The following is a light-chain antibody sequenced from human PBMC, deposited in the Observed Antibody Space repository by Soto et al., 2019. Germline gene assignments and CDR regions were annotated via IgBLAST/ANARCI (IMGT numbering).Light chain of an antibody. CDR3: QQSYSTPIT. Sequence: DIRMTQSPATLSLSPGGRATLSCRASQSVSSNLAWYQQKPGQAPRLLIQRASTRATGIPARFSGSGSGTEFTLTISSLQPEDFATYYCQQSYSTPITFGPGTKVDIK. CDR1: QSVSSN. CDR2: RAS. V-gene: IGKV3-15*01. J-gene: IGKJ3*01.